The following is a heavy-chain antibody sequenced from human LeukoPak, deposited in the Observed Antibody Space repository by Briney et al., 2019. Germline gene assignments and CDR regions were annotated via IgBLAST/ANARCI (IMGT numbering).Heavy chain of an antibody. Sequence: GGSLRLSCAASGFTFSSYAMSWVLQAPGKGLEWVSAISGSGGSTYYADSVKGRFTISRDNSKNTLYLQMNSLRAEDTAVYYCARKTDSSGSGDYWGQGTLVTVSS. CDR1: GFTFSSYA. J-gene: IGHJ4*02. V-gene: IGHV3-23*01. CDR2: ISGSGGST. CDR3: ARKTDSSGSGDY. D-gene: IGHD3-22*01.